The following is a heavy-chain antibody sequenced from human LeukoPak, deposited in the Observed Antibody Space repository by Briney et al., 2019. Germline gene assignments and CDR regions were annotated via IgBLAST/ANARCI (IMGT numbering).Heavy chain of an antibody. CDR3: ASEGADSSSWYGGGFDP. J-gene: IGHJ5*02. V-gene: IGHV1-8*03. Sequence: ASVKVSCKASGYTFTSYYMHWVRQAPGQGLEWMGLLNPNSANTGYAQKFQGRVTITRNMSMSKAFLELSSLRSEDTAVYYCASEGADSSSWYGGGFDPWGQGTLVTVSS. D-gene: IGHD6-13*01. CDR2: LNPNSANT. CDR1: GYTFTSYY.